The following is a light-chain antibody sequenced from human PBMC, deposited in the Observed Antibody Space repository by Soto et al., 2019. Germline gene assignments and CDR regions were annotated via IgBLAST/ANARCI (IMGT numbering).Light chain of an antibody. V-gene: IGKV3-15*01. CDR1: QSVSSN. J-gene: IGKJ5*01. CDR3: QQYDNWIT. CDR2: GAS. Sequence: EIVMTQSPATLSVSPGERATLSCRASQSVSSNFAWYQQRPGQAPRLLIYGASTRATGIPARFSGSGSGTEFTLTISSLQSEDFAVYYCQQYDNWITFGRGTRLENK.